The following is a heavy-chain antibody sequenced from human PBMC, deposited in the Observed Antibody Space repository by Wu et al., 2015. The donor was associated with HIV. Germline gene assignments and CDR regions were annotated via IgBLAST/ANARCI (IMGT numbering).Heavy chain of an antibody. CDR1: GPTFRTFG. CDR3: ARGLSRDGYNXVRALGY. CDR2: IIPMFGTT. D-gene: IGHD5-24*01. J-gene: IGHJ4*02. Sequence: QVQLVQSGAEVKKPGSSVKVSCKASGPTFRTFGISWVRQAPGQGLEWMGRIIPMFGTTNYAQKFQGRLTITADETTSTAYMELSSLRSEDTAVYYCARGLSRDGYNXVRALGYWGQGTLVTVSS. V-gene: IGHV1-69*13.